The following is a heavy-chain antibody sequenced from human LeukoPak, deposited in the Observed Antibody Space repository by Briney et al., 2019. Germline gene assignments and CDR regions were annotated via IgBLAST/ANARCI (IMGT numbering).Heavy chain of an antibody. D-gene: IGHD6-19*01. J-gene: IGHJ1*01. CDR2: INPNSGGT. CDR3: ARESSGWHAVDFQH. V-gene: IGHV1-2*02. CDR1: GYTFTGYY. Sequence: GASVKVSCKASGYTFTGYYMHWVRQAPGQGLEWMGWINPNSGGTNYAQKFQGRVTMTRDTSISTAYMELSRLRSDDTAVYYCARESSGWHAVDFQHWGQGTLVTVSS.